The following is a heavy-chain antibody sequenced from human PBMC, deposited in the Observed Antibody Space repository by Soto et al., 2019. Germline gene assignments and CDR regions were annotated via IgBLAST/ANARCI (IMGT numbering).Heavy chain of an antibody. CDR1: GGSFSGYY. D-gene: IGHD5-12*01. CDR3: ARGGRILVATKYFDY. J-gene: IGHJ4*02. CDR2: INHSGST. V-gene: IGHV4-34*01. Sequence: QVQLQQWGAGLLKPSETLSLTCAVYGGSFSGYYWSWIRQPPGKGLEWIGEINHSGSTNYNPSFKSRVTISVDTSKNQFSLKLSSVTAADTAVYYCARGGRILVATKYFDYWGQGTLVTVSS.